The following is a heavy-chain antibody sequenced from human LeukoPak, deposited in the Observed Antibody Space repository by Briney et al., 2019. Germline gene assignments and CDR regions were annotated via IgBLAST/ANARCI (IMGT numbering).Heavy chain of an antibody. V-gene: IGHV4-59*01. CDR3: AREATKLPPGTYYYGSGSYYHRTFDY. CDR1: GGSISSYY. CDR2: IYYSGST. D-gene: IGHD3-10*01. J-gene: IGHJ4*02. Sequence: SETLSLTCTVSGGSISSYYWSWVRQPPGKGLEWIGYIYYSGSTNYNTSLTSRVTISVDTSKNQFSLKLSSVTAADTAVYYCAREATKLPPGTYYYGSGSYYHRTFDYWGQGTLVTVPS.